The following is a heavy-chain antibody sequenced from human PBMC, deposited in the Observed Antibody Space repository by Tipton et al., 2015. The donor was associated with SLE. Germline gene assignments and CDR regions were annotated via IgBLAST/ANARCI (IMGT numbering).Heavy chain of an antibody. D-gene: IGHD6-19*01. Sequence: LSLTCAVYGGSFSSHYWSWIRQPPGKGLEWIGYIYYSGSTNYNPSLKSRVTISVDTSKNQFSLKLSSVTAADTAVYYCARDHNTAVAGRVGAFDIWGQGTMVTVSS. J-gene: IGHJ3*02. V-gene: IGHV4-59*11. CDR3: ARDHNTAVAGRVGAFDI. CDR1: GGSFSSHY. CDR2: IYYSGST.